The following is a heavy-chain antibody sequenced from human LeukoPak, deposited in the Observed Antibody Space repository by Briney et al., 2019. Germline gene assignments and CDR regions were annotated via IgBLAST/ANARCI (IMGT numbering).Heavy chain of an antibody. Sequence: GRSLRLTCAASGFTFSDYYMTWIRQAPGKGLEWISYISTSAGTIYYADSVKGRFTISRDNAKNSLYLQMNSLRAEDTAVYYCATDAIDSSGFDFDYWGQGTLVTVSS. J-gene: IGHJ4*02. CDR2: ISTSAGTI. CDR1: GFTFSDYY. V-gene: IGHV3-11*01. CDR3: ATDAIDSSGFDFDY. D-gene: IGHD3-22*01.